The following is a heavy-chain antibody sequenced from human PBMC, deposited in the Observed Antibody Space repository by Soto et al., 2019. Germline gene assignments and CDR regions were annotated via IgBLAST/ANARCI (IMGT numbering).Heavy chain of an antibody. Sequence: EVQLVESGGGLVKPGGSLRLSCTASGFTFSNAWMNWVRQAPGKGLEWVGRIKSKTDGGTTDYAAPVKGRFTISRDDSKNTLYLQMNSLKTEDTAVYYCTTESTSWNYYYYGMDVWGQGTTVTVSS. CDR1: GFTFSNAW. CDR3: TTESTSWNYYYYGMDV. V-gene: IGHV3-15*07. J-gene: IGHJ6*02. CDR2: IKSKTDGGTT. D-gene: IGHD2-2*01.